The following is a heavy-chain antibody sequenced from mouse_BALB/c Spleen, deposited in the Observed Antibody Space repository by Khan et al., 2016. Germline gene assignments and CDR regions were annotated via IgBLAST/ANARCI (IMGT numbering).Heavy chain of an antibody. V-gene: IGHV3-1*02. J-gene: IGHJ2*01. Sequence: EVQLQESGPDLAKPSQSLSLTCTVTGFSITSHYSWHGIRHFPGKKLEWMGYIYYSGSTNYNPSLKSRISLTRNPSKNPSSLQLNSVTTEDTATYYCATSSSSNWYYLDYWGQGTTLTISS. CDR1: GFSITSHYS. CDR2: IYYSGST. CDR3: ATSSSSNWYYLDY. D-gene: IGHD3-1*01.